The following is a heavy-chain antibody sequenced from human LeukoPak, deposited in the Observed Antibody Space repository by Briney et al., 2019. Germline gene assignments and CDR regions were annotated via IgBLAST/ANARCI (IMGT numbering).Heavy chain of an antibody. CDR1: GFTFSCYS. Sequence: GGSLRLSCAASGFTFSCYSMNWVRQAPGKGLEWVSSISSSSSYIYYADSVKGRFTISRDNAKNSLYLQMNSLRAEDTAVYYCARDPYSSGWKPPDYWGQGTLVTVSS. J-gene: IGHJ4*02. V-gene: IGHV3-21*01. D-gene: IGHD6-19*01. CDR2: ISSSSSYI. CDR3: ARDPYSSGWKPPDY.